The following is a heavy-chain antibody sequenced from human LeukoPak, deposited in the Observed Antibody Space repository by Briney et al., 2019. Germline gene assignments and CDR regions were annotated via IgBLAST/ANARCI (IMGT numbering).Heavy chain of an antibody. D-gene: IGHD6-19*01. J-gene: IGHJ4*02. V-gene: IGHV3-74*01. CDR3: ARDGSGWSVDY. CDR2: INSDGSST. CDR1: GFTLSSYW. Sequence: PGGSLRLSCAASGFTLSSYWMHWVRQAPGRGLAWVSRINSDGSSTTYADSVKGRFTISRDNAENTLYLQMNSLRAEDTAVYFCARDGSGWSVDYWGQGILVTVSS.